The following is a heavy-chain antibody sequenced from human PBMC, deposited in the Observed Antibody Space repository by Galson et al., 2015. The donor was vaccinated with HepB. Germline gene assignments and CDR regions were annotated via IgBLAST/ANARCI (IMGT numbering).Heavy chain of an antibody. CDR2: ISGSGGST. D-gene: IGHD3-10*01. CDR1: GFTFSSYA. Sequence: SLRLSCAASGFTFSSYAMSWVRQAPGKGLEWVSAISGSGGSTYYADSVKGRFTISRDNSKNTLYLQMNSLRAEDTAVYYCAKEQNYCGSGSYYSRRNFDYWGQGTLVTVSS. CDR3: AKEQNYCGSGSYYSRRNFDY. V-gene: IGHV3-23*01. J-gene: IGHJ4*02.